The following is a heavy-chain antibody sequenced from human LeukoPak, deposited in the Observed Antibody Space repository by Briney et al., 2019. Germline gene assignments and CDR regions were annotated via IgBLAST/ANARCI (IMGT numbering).Heavy chain of an antibody. CDR3: AKDHPSGTYDSSGYYYAMYDY. D-gene: IGHD3-22*01. Sequence: PGGSLRLSCAASGFTFSSYGMHWVRQAPGKGLEWVAVISYDGSNKYYADSVKGRFTISRDNSKNTLYLQMNSLRAEDTAVYYCAKDHPSGTYDSSGYYYAMYDYWGQGTLVTVSS. V-gene: IGHV3-30*18. CDR2: ISYDGSNK. CDR1: GFTFSSYG. J-gene: IGHJ4*02.